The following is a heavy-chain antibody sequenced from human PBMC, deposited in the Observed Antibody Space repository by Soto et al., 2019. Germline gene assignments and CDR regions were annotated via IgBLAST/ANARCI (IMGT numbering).Heavy chain of an antibody. CDR1: GFTFSSYA. CDR3: ATPKHPEYYYGSGSYSPFDY. D-gene: IGHD3-10*01. CDR2: ISGSGGST. J-gene: IGHJ4*02. Sequence: EVQLLESGGGLVQPGGSLRLSCAASGFTFSSYAMGWVRQAPGKGLEWVSAISGSGGSTYYADSVKGRFTISRDNSKNTLYLHMNSLRAEDTAVYYCATPKHPEYYYGSGSYSPFDYWGQGTLVTVSS. V-gene: IGHV3-23*01.